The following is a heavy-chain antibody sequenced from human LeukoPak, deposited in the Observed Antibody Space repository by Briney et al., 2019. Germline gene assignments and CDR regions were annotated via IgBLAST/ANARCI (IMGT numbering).Heavy chain of an antibody. V-gene: IGHV4-34*01. CDR1: GGSFSGYY. CDR2: INHSGST. Sequence: PSETLSLTCAVYGGSFSGYYWSWIRQPPGKGLEWIGEINHSGSTNYNPSLKSRVTISVDTSKNQFSLKLSSVTAADTAVYYCARGGVFVVVPAAITPDYWGQGTLVTVSS. CDR3: ARGGVFVVVPAAITPDY. J-gene: IGHJ4*02. D-gene: IGHD2-2*01.